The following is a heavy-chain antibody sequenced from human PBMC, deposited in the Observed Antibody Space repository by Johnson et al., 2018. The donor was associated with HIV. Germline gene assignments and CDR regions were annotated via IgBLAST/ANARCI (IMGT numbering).Heavy chain of an antibody. V-gene: IGHV3-30*14. CDR2: ISYDGSNK. D-gene: IGHD3-10*01. CDR1: GFTFSSYD. J-gene: IGHJ3*02. CDR3: ARGPVMVRGVTDAFDI. Sequence: QVQLVESGGGVVQPGRSLRLSCAASGFTFSSYDMHWVRQATGKGLEWVAVISYDGSNKYYADSVTGRFTVSRDNAKNSLYLQMNSLRAEDTAVYYCARGPVMVRGVTDAFDIWGQGTMVTVSS.